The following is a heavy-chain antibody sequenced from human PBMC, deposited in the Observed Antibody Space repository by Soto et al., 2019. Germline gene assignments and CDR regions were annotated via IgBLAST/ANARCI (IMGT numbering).Heavy chain of an antibody. CDR1: GFTFSSYG. D-gene: IGHD2-21*02. V-gene: IGHV3-30*18. Sequence: QVQLVESGGGVVQPGRSLRLSCAASGFTFSSYGMHWVRQAPGKGLEWVAVISYAGSNKYYADSVKGRFTISRDNSKNTLYLQMNSLRAEDTAAYYCAKDSRIVVVTAPYDYWGQGTLVTVSS. CDR3: AKDSRIVVVTAPYDY. CDR2: ISYAGSNK. J-gene: IGHJ4*02.